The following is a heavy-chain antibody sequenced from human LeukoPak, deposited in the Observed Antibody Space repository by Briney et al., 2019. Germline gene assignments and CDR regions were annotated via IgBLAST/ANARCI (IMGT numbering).Heavy chain of an antibody. V-gene: IGHV1-69*13. J-gene: IGHJ4*02. CDR3: ARDGYSSSSFTPFDY. CDR1: GGTFSSYA. CDR2: IIPIFGTA. D-gene: IGHD6-6*01. Sequence: SVKVSCKASGGTFSSYAISWVRQTPGQGLEWMGGIIPIFGTANYAQKFQGRVTITADESTSTAYMELSSLRSEDTAVYYCARDGYSSSSFTPFDYWGQGTLVTVSS.